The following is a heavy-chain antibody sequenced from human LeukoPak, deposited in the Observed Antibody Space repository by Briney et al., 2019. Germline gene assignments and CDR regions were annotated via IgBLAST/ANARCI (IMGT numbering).Heavy chain of an antibody. Sequence: GGSLRLSCAASEFTFSSHSMNWVRQAPGKGLEWVSYISSSGGTTYYADSVKGRFTISRDNAKNSLYLQMNSLRDEDTAVYYCVRNLKVDYWGQGTLVTVSS. CDR3: VRNLKVDY. CDR2: ISSSGGTT. CDR1: EFTFSSHS. V-gene: IGHV3-48*02. D-gene: IGHD3-9*01. J-gene: IGHJ4*02.